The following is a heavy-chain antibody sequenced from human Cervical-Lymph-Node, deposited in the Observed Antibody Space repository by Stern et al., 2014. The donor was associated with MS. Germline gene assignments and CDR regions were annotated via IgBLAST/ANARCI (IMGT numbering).Heavy chain of an antibody. J-gene: IGHJ2*01. CDR3: ARDPSTTASDWFFDL. CDR2: ISDTGTT. V-gene: IGHV4-59*02. D-gene: IGHD2-21*02. CDR1: GGAVSDYY. Sequence: VQLLESGPGLVKPSETLSLTCTVSGGAVSDYYWTWIRQRPGKGLEWIGYISDTGTTNSNPSLHSRVTITLDTSQNQVSLRLRSVTAADTAVYYCARDPSTTASDWFFDLWGRGSLVTVSS.